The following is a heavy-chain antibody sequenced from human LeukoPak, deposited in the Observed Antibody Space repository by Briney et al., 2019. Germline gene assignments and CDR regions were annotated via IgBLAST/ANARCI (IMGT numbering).Heavy chain of an antibody. CDR3: AGEFRFTTQLNDAFDI. CDR1: GGSISSYY. D-gene: IGHD3-22*01. CDR2: IYYSGST. Sequence: SETLSLTCTVSGGSISSYYWSWIRQPPGKGLEWIGYIYYSGSTNYNPSLKSRVTISVDTSKNQFSLKLSSVTAADTAVYYCAGEFRFTTQLNDAFDIWGQGTMVTVSS. J-gene: IGHJ3*02. V-gene: IGHV4-59*01.